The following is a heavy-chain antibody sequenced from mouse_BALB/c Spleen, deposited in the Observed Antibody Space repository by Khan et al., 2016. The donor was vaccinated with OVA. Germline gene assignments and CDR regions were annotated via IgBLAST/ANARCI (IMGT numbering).Heavy chain of an antibody. CDR1: GYTFTTAG. CDR2: INTHSGVP. Sequence: QIQLVQSGPELKKPGETVRISCKASGYTFTTAGMQWVQKMPGKGLKWIGWINTHSGVPKYAEDFKGRFAFSLETSASIAYLQITNLQYDVTATYFCARGGAAFYRNDGGAMDHWGQGTSVTVSS. D-gene: IGHD2-14*01. CDR3: ARGGAAFYRNDGGAMDH. V-gene: IGHV9-4*02. J-gene: IGHJ4*01.